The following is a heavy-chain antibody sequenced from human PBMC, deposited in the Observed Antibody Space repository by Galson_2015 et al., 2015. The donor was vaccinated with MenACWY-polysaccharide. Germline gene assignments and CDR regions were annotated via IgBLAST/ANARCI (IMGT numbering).Heavy chain of an antibody. V-gene: IGHV3-48*02. CDR3: TRVISSGFRQFDY. CDR2: ISSGRSTI. Sequence: SLRLSCAASGFTLSSYSMNWVRQTPGKGLEWVSYISSGRSTIHYADSVKGRFTISRDNAKNSLYLQMSSLTDEDTAVYYCTRVISSGFRQFDYWGQGTLVTVSS. D-gene: IGHD6-19*01. J-gene: IGHJ4*02. CDR1: GFTLSSYS.